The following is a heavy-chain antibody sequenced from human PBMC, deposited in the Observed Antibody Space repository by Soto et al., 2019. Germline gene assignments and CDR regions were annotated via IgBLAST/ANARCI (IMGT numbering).Heavy chain of an antibody. J-gene: IGHJ4*02. CDR1: GFTFSSYG. D-gene: IGHD6-6*01. V-gene: IGHV3-33*01. CDR2: IWYDGSNK. CDR3: AREKRFAFSSSSGPFDY. Sequence: GGSLRLSCAASGFTFSSYGMHWVRQAPGKGLEWVAVIWYDGSNKYYADSVKGRFTISRDNSKNTLYLQMNSLRAEDTAVYYCAREKRFAFSSSSGPFDYWGQGTLVPVSS.